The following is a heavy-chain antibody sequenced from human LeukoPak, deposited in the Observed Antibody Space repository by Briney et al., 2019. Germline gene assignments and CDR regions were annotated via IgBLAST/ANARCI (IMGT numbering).Heavy chain of an antibody. Sequence: GGSLRLSCAAPGLTFSTYGVHWVRQAPDKGLERVAVIWHDGSSEFYADSVKGRFSISRDDSKNTVSLQMNSLRAEDTALYYCAKDTTGGWSGYFDSWGQGILVTVSS. J-gene: IGHJ4*02. CDR3: AKDTTGGWSGYFDS. V-gene: IGHV3-33*06. CDR1: GLTFSTYG. D-gene: IGHD6-19*01. CDR2: IWHDGSSE.